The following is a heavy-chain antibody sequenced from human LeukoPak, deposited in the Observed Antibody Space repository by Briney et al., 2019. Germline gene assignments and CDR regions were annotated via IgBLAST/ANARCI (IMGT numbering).Heavy chain of an antibody. Sequence: GGSLRLSCAASGFTFSSYSMNWVRQAPGKGLEWVSSISSSSSHIYYADSVKGRFTISRDNAKNSLYLQMNSLRAEDTAVYYCASDAQQLVHSVGVYFYSMDVWGQGTTVTVSS. CDR1: GFTFSSYS. V-gene: IGHV3-21*01. D-gene: IGHD6-13*01. CDR2: ISSSSSHI. J-gene: IGHJ6*02. CDR3: ASDAQQLVHSVGVYFYSMDV.